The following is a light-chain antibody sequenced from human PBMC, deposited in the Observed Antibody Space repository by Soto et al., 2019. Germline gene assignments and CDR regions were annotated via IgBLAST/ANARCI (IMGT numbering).Light chain of an antibody. J-gene: IGKJ1*01. V-gene: IGKV3-20*01. CDR1: QSVSGRY. CDR2: GAS. Sequence: EIVLTQSPGTLSLSPGERATLSCRASQSVSGRYLAWYQQKPGQAPRLLISGASSRATGIPDRFSGSGSGTDFTLTISRLEPEDFAVYDCQQYGSSSWTFGQGTKVEIK. CDR3: QQYGSSSWT.